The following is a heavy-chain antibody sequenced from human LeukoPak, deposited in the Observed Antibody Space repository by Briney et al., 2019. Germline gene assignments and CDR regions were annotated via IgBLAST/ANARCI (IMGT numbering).Heavy chain of an antibody. CDR1: GGSFSGYF. J-gene: IGHJ4*02. CDR2: INHSGST. D-gene: IGHD6-13*01. CDR3: ARGGPRYSSSWRETPFDY. Sequence: SETLSLTCAVYGGSFSGYFWSWIRQPPGKGLEWIGEINHSGSTNYNPSLKSRVTISVDTSKNQFSLKLSSVTAADTAVYYCARGGPRYSSSWRETPFDYWGQGTLVTVSS. V-gene: IGHV4-34*01.